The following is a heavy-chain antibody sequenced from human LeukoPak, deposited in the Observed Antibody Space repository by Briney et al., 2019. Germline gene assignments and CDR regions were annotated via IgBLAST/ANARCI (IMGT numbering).Heavy chain of an antibody. D-gene: IGHD6-6*01. J-gene: IGHJ3*02. CDR2: IYSSGNT. Sequence: PSETLSLTCTVSSGSISSYYWSWIRQPAGKGLEWIGRIYSSGNTNYNPSLKSRVTMSVDTSKNQFSLKLSSVTAADTAVYYCARGPRVDAFDIWGQGTMVTVSS. CDR1: SGSISSYY. CDR3: ARGPRVDAFDI. V-gene: IGHV4-4*07.